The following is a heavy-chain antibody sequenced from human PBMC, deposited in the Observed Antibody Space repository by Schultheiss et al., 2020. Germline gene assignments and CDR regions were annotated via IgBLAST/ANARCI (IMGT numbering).Heavy chain of an antibody. D-gene: IGHD3-16*01. CDR3: VKLLGGPPGGGPDFDI. V-gene: IGHV3-30*18. Sequence: GGSLRLSCVGSGFIFSDYGINWVRQAPGKGLEWVAVISFDGTTKHYGDSVRGRFIISRDNSKNMIFLEMNGVRPEDTALYHCVKLLGGPPGGGPDFDIWGQGTMVTVSS. CDR1: GFIFSDYG. CDR2: ISFDGTTK. J-gene: IGHJ3*02.